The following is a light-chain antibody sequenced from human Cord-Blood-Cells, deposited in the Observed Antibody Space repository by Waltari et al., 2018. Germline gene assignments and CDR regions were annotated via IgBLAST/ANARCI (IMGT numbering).Light chain of an antibody. J-gene: IGKJ1*01. V-gene: IGKV3-15*01. Sequence: EKVMTQSPATLSVSTGERATLSCRASQSVSSNLAWYQQKPGQAPRLLIYGASTRATGIPARFSGSGSGTEVTLTISSLQSEDFAVYYCQQYNNWPWTFGQGTKVEIK. CDR1: QSVSSN. CDR2: GAS. CDR3: QQYNNWPWT.